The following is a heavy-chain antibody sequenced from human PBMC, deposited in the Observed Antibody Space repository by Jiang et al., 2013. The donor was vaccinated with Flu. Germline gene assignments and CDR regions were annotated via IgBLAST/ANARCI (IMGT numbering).Heavy chain of an antibody. CDR3: ARKMATWGGAFDI. Sequence: SCKASGGTFSSYAISWVRQAPGQGLEWMGGIIPIFGTANYAQKFQGRVTITADESTSTAYMELSSLRSEDTAVYYCARKMATWGGAFDIWGQGTMVTVSS. CDR2: IIPIFGTA. V-gene: IGHV1-69*01. D-gene: IGHD5-24*01. J-gene: IGHJ3*02. CDR1: GGTFSSYA.